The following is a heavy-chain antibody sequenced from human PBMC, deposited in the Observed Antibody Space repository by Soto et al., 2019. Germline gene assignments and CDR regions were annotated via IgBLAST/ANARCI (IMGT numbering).Heavy chain of an antibody. Sequence: QERLVQSGAEVRKPGSSVKVSCKVTGGTSTRYAINWVRQPPGQGLEWMGGIVAMCGTSKYAQKCQGRVTNTEDTSTNIAYMELRSLRSEDTAVYYCNRDSEYDFWSGYLWGQGTLVSVSS. J-gene: IGHJ4*02. V-gene: IGHV1-69*06. CDR1: GGTSTRYA. D-gene: IGHD3-3*01. CDR3: NRDSEYDFWSGYL. CDR2: IVAMCGTS.